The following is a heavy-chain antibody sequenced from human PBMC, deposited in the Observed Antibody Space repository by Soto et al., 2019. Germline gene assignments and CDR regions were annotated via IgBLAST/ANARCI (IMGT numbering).Heavy chain of an antibody. D-gene: IGHD3-16*02. Sequence: QVQLQESGPGLMKPSETLSLTCTVSGDSISSYHWSWIRQSAGRGLEWIGHFYSGGSTNYNSSLKSRVTMSADTSKNQLSLKLTSLTAADTAVYYCARVQSSYGWWFAPWGRGTLVTVAS. CDR2: FYSGGST. V-gene: IGHV4-4*07. CDR3: ARVQSSYGWWFAP. CDR1: GDSISSYH. J-gene: IGHJ5*02.